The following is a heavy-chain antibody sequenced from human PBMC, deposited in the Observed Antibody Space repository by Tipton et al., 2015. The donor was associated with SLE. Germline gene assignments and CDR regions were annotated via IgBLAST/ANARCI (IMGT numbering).Heavy chain of an antibody. D-gene: IGHD6-6*01. J-gene: IGHJ4*02. Sequence: VQLVQSGAEVKKPGESLKISCKGSGYSFTSYWIGWVRQMPGKGLEWMGLIYPGDSDTRYSPSVQGQVTISADKSISTAYLQWSSLKAADTAMYYCAGHPYSSSGPLDYWGQGTLVTVSS. V-gene: IGHV5-51*03. CDR2: IYPGDSDT. CDR3: AGHPYSSSGPLDY. CDR1: GYSFTSYW.